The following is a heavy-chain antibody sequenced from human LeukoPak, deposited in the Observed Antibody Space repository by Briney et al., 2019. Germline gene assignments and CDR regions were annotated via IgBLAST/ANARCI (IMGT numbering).Heavy chain of an antibody. V-gene: IGHV3-11*03. Sequence: GGSLRLSCAASGFTFSDFYMSWIRQAPGKGLEWVSYVSSSSSYTNYAASVKGRFTISRDNAKNSLYLQMNSLRAEDTAVYYCARIPEVYSSSWFLDYWGQGTLVTVSS. CDR3: ARIPEVYSSSWFLDY. CDR1: GFTFSDFY. J-gene: IGHJ4*02. CDR2: VSSSSSYT. D-gene: IGHD6-13*01.